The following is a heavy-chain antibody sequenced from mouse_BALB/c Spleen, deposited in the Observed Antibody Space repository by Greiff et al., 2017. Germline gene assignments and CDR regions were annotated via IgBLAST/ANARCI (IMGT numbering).Heavy chain of an antibody. CDR2: ISSGGSYT. J-gene: IGHJ4*01. V-gene: IGHV5-9-1*01. Sequence: EVMLVESGGGLVQPGGSLKLSCAASGFTFSSYAMSWVRQTPEKRLEWVATISSGGSYTYYPDSVKGRFTISRDNAKNTLYLQMSSLRSEDTAMYYCASPYYYGSSPYYAMDYWGQGTSVTVSS. D-gene: IGHD1-1*01. CDR1: GFTFSSYA. CDR3: ASPYYYGSSPYYAMDY.